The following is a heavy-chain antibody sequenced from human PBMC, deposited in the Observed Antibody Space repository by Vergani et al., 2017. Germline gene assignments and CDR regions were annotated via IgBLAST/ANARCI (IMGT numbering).Heavy chain of an antibody. V-gene: IGHV3-66*01. Sequence: EVQLVESGGGLVQPGGSLRLSCAASGFTVSSNYMSWVRQAPGKGLEWVSVIYSGGSTYYADSVKGRFTISRDNAKNSLYLQMNSLRAEDTAVYYCARDMIDIVVVPAAVPNYYYYYYMDVWGKGTTVTVSS. CDR3: ARDMIDIVVVPAAVPNYYYYYYMDV. CDR1: GFTVSSNY. J-gene: IGHJ6*03. CDR2: IYSGGST. D-gene: IGHD2-2*01.